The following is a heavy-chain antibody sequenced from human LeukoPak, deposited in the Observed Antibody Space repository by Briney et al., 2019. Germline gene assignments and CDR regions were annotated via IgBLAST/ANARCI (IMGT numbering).Heavy chain of an antibody. J-gene: IGHJ4*02. CDR2: ITSSSSYT. CDR1: GFTFSDYY. V-gene: IGHV3-11*06. Sequence: GGSLRLSCAASGFTFSDYYMSWIRQAPGKGLEWVSYITSSSSYTNYTDSVKGRFTISRDNAKNSLYLQMNSLRAEDTAVYYCARAFLGGDYWGQGTLVTVSS. CDR3: ARAFLGGDY. D-gene: IGHD3-3*02.